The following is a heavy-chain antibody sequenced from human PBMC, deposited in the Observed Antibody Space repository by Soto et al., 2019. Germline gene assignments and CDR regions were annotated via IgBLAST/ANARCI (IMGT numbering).Heavy chain of an antibody. CDR3: AREPVAVDYGMYV. Sequence: EVRLVESGGGLVQPGGSLRLSCAALGFTFSSYWMHWVRQAPGKGLGWVSGINNDGSGTHYADSVKGRFTIARDNAKNTLYLQMNSLRAEDTAVYYCAREPVAVDYGMYVWGQGTTVTVSS. D-gene: IGHD2-15*01. V-gene: IGHV3-74*01. CDR2: INNDGSGT. CDR1: GFTFSSYW. J-gene: IGHJ6*02.